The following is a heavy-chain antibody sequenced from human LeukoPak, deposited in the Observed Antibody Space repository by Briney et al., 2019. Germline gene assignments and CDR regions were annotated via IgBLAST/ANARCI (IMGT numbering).Heavy chain of an antibody. D-gene: IGHD2-15*01. CDR1: GGTFSSYA. J-gene: IGHJ6*02. CDR2: IIPILGIA. Sequence: SVKVSCKASGGTFSSYAISWVRHAPGQGLEWMGRIIPILGIANYAQKFQGRVTITADKSTSTAYMELSSLRSEDTAVYYCARTGRMVAATGSWPYYYYGMDVWGQGTTVTVSS. CDR3: ARTGRMVAATGSWPYYYYGMDV. V-gene: IGHV1-69*04.